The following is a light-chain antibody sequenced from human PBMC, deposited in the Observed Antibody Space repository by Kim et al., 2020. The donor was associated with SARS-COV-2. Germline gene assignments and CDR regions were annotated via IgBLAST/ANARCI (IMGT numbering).Light chain of an antibody. J-gene: IGLJ2*01. V-gene: IGLV3-1*01. CDR1: KLGDKS. Sequence: SVPPCKTASITCCVEKLGDKSASWYQQKPGQSPVLGIYQDSKRPSGILERFSGSNSGNTATLTISGTQAMDEADYYCQACASSTVVFGGGTQLTVL. CDR3: QACASSTVV. CDR2: QDS.